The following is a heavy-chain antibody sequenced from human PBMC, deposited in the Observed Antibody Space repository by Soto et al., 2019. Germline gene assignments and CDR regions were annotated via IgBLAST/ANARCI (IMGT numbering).Heavy chain of an antibody. D-gene: IGHD2-2*02. CDR3: ARVFSKTTPILKRGYGMDV. Sequence: SVKVSCKASGGTFSSYAISWVRQAPGQGLEWMGGIIPIFGTANYAQKFQGRVTITADESTSTAYMELSSLRSEDTAVYYCARVFSKTTPILKRGYGMDVWGQGTTVTVSS. V-gene: IGHV1-69*13. J-gene: IGHJ6*02. CDR1: GGTFSSYA. CDR2: IIPIFGTA.